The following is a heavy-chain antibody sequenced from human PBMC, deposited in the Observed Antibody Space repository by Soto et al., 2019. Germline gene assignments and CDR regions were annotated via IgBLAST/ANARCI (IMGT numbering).Heavy chain of an antibody. CDR3: ARGLGYCSGGSCYHYYYYMDV. J-gene: IGHJ6*03. Sequence: GGSLRLSCAASGFTFSSYSMNWVRQAPGKGLEWVSSISSSSSYIYYADSVKGRFTISRDNAKNSLYLQMNSLRAEDTAVYYCARGLGYCSGGSCYHYYYYMDVWGKGTTVTVSS. CDR2: ISSSSSYI. CDR1: GFTFSSYS. D-gene: IGHD2-15*01. V-gene: IGHV3-21*01.